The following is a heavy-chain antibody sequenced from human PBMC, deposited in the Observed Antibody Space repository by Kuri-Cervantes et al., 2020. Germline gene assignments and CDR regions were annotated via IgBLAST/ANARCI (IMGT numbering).Heavy chain of an antibody. CDR3: AKSGYSYAGWGFDY. J-gene: IGHJ4*02. V-gene: IGHV3-9*01. Sequence: SLKISCAASGFTVSSNYMSWVRQAPGKGLEWVSGISWNSGSIGYADSVKGRFTISRDNAKNSLYLQMNSLRAEDTALYYCAKSGYSYAGWGFDYWGQGTLVTVSS. CDR1: GFTVSSNY. CDR2: ISWNSGSI. D-gene: IGHD5-18*01.